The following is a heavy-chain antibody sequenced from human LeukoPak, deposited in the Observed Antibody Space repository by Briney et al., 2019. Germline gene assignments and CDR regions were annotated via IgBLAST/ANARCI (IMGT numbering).Heavy chain of an antibody. CDR1: GFTFSSYA. Sequence: GGSLRLSCAASGFTFSSYAMHWVRQAPGKGLEWVAVISYDGSNKYYADSVKGRFTISRDNSKNTLYLQMNSLRAEDTAVYYCARGGLEMVIINYWGQGTLVTVSS. D-gene: IGHD3-9*01. CDR2: ISYDGSNK. V-gene: IGHV3-30-3*01. J-gene: IGHJ4*02. CDR3: ARGGLEMVIINY.